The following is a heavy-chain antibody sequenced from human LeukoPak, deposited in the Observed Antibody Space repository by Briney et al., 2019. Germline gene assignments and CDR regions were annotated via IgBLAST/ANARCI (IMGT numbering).Heavy chain of an antibody. Sequence: PSETLSLTCTVSGGSISNYYWSWIRQPPGKGLEWIGYIYYSGSTYYNPSLKSRVTISVDTSKNQFSLKLSSVTAADTAVYYCARDRSFSHGMDVWGQGTTVTVSS. CDR3: ARDRSFSHGMDV. J-gene: IGHJ6*02. V-gene: IGHV4-59*12. CDR1: GGSISNYY. D-gene: IGHD2/OR15-2a*01. CDR2: IYYSGST.